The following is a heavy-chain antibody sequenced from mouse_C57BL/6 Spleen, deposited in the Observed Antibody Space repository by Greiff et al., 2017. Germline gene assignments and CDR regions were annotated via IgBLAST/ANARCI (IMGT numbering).Heavy chain of an antibody. CDR1: GYTFTSYG. J-gene: IGHJ4*01. CDR2: IHPRSGNT. CDR3: AKGENWSPYAMDY. V-gene: IGHV1-81*01. Sequence: QVQLQQSGAELARPGASVKLSCKASGYTFTSYGISWVKQRTGQGLEWIGEIHPRSGNTYYNEKFKGKATLTADKSSSTAYKVLRSLTSEDSAVXFCAKGENWSPYAMDYWGQGTSVTVSS.